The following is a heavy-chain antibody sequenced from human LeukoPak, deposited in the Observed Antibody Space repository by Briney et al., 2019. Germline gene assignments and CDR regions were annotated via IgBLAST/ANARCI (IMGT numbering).Heavy chain of an antibody. CDR3: ARRGFGELTANDY. D-gene: IGHD3-10*01. Sequence: GESLKISCKGSGYSFTSYWIGWGGQMPGKGLDWLGIIYPGDSDTRYSPSFQGQVTISADKSISTAYLQWSSLKASDSAMYYCARRGFGELTANDYWGQGTLVTVSS. V-gene: IGHV5-51*01. CDR1: GYSFTSYW. J-gene: IGHJ4*02. CDR2: IYPGDSDT.